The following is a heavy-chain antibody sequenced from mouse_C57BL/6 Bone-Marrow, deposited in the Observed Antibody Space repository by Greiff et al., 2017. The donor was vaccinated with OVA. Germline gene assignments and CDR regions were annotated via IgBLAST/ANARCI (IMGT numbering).Heavy chain of an antibody. CDR2: ISNGGGST. CDR3: ARRPDSSNDYLDY. CDR1: GFTFSDYY. V-gene: IGHV5-12*01. Sequence: EVMLVESGGGLVQPGGSLKLSCAASGFTFSDYYMYWVRQTPEKRLEWVAYISNGGGSTYYPDTVKGRFTISRDNAKNTLYLQMSRLKSEDTAMYYCARRPDSSNDYLDYWGQGTTLTVSS. J-gene: IGHJ2*01. D-gene: IGHD3-2*02.